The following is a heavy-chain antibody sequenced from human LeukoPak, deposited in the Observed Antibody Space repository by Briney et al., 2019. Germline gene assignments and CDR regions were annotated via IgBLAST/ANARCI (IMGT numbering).Heavy chain of an antibody. Sequence: GGSLRLSCAASGFTFSSYWMHWVRQAPGKGLVWASRINSDGSGTTYADSVKGRFTISRDNAKNTLYLQMNSLRAEDTAVYYCASALYYYDSSAYPQGAFDIWGQGTMVTVSS. CDR3: ASALYYYDSSAYPQGAFDI. CDR1: GFTFSSYW. D-gene: IGHD3-22*01. J-gene: IGHJ3*02. V-gene: IGHV3-74*01. CDR2: INSDGSGT.